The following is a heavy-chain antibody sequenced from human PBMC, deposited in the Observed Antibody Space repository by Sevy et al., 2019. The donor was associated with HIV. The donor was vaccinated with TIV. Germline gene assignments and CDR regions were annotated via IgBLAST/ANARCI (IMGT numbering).Heavy chain of an antibody. CDR1: GFSFDRYW. CDR2: VKDGGSER. CDR3: ARDPFRAGYGAFDI. J-gene: IGHJ3*02. Sequence: GGSLRLSCAGSGFSFDRYWMSWVRQGPGKGLEWVAGVKDGGSERQYGNSVRGRFTVSRDNTKNSVYLQFDSPRDEDTAVYYCARDPFRAGYGAFDIWGQGTMVTVSS. V-gene: IGHV3-7*01. D-gene: IGHD3-16*01.